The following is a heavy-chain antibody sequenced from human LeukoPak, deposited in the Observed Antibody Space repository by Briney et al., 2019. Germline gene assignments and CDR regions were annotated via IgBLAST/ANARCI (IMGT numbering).Heavy chain of an antibody. CDR1: GFTFSSYS. J-gene: IGHJ5*02. D-gene: IGHD3-3*01. CDR3: ARVLRFLEWLPNWFDP. Sequence: PGGSLRLSCAASGFTFSSYSMNWVRQAPGKGLEWVSSISSSSSYIYYADSVKGRFTISRDNDKNSMYLQMNSLRAEDTAVYYCARVLRFLEWLPNWFDPWGQGTLVTVSS. V-gene: IGHV3-21*01. CDR2: ISSSSSYI.